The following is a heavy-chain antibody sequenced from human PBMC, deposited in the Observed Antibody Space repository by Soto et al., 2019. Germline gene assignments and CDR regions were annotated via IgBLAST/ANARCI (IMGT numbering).Heavy chain of an antibody. D-gene: IGHD5-18*01. CDR1: GFTVSSNY. J-gene: IGHJ4*02. CDR2: IYSGGST. V-gene: IGHV3-66*04. Sequence: GGSLRLSCAASGFTVSSNYMSWVRQAPGKGLEWVSVIYSGGSTYYADSVKGRFTISRDNSKNTLYLQMNSLRAADTAVYYCARRYSYGHFDYWGQGTLVTVSS. CDR3: ARRYSYGHFDY.